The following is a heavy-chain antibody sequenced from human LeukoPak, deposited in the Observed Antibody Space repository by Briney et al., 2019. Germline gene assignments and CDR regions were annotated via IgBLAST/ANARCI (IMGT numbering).Heavy chain of an antibody. CDR3: ARDRGYCSSTSCYNWFDP. V-gene: IGHV4-30-4*08. D-gene: IGHD2-2*01. CDR1: GGSISSGDYY. J-gene: IGHJ5*02. CDR2: IYYRGST. Sequence: PSQTLSLTCTVSGGSISSGDYYWSWIRQPPGKGLEWIGYIYYRGSTYYNPSLKSRVTISVDTSKNQFSLKLSSVTAADTAVYYCARDRGYCSSTSCYNWFDPWGQGTLVTVSS.